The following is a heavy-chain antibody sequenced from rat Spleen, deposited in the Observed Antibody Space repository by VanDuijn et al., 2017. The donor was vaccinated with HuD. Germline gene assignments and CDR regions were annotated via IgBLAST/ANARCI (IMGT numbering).Heavy chain of an antibody. J-gene: IGHJ4*01. CDR1: GFTFSDYY. CDR2: ISYEGSST. CDR3: ARRYSSYIYDVMDA. Sequence: EVQLVESGGGLVQPGRSLKLSCAASGFTFSDYYMAWVRQAPKKGLEWVASISYEGSSTYYGDSVKGRFTISRDNAKSTLYLQMNSLRSEDTATYYGARRYSSYIYDVMDAWGQGASVTVSS. V-gene: IGHV5-22*01. D-gene: IGHD1-2*01.